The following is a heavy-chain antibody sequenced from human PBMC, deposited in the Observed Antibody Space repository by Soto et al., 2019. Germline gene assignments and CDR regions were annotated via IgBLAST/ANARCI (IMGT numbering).Heavy chain of an antibody. J-gene: IGHJ6*02. CDR3: ARAGYYYYYGMDV. CDR2: IWYDGSNK. Sequence: GGSLRLSCAASGFTFSSYGMHWVRQAPGKGLEWVAVIWYDGSNKYYADSVKGRFTISRDNSKNTLYLQMNSLRAEDTAVYYCARAGYYYYYGMDVWGQGTTVTVSS. V-gene: IGHV3-33*01. CDR1: GFTFSSYG.